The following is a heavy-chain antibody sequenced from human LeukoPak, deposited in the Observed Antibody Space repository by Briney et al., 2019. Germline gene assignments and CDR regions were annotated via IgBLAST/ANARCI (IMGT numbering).Heavy chain of an antibody. V-gene: IGHV3-21*01. D-gene: IGHD3-9*01. Sequence: GGSLRLSCAASGFTFSSYSMNWVRQAPGKGLEWVSSISSSSSYIYYADSVEGRFTISRDNAKNSLYLQMNSLRAEDTAVYYCARATTYDILTGYFDYWGQGTLVTVSS. CDR3: ARATTYDILTGYFDY. CDR1: GFTFSSYS. J-gene: IGHJ4*02. CDR2: ISSSSSYI.